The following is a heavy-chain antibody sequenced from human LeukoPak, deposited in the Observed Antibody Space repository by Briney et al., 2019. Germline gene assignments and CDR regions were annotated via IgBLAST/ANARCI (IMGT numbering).Heavy chain of an antibody. CDR3: ASLTSTWFDY. J-gene: IGHJ4*02. V-gene: IGHV4-30-2*01. CDR1: GGSISSGGYY. CDR2: IYHSGST. D-gene: IGHD2/OR15-2a*01. Sequence: SDTLSLTCTVSGGSISSGGYYWSWIRQPPGKGLEWIGYIYHSGSTYYNPSLKSRVTISVDRSKNQFSLKLSSVTAADTAVYYCASLTSTWFDYWGQGTLVTVSS.